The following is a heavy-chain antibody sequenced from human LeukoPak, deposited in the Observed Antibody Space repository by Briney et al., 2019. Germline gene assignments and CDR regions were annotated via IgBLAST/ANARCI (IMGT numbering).Heavy chain of an antibody. CDR3: AQGVGGECSGASCYPPGS. V-gene: IGHV3-30*18. CDR1: GFTFSRYG. D-gene: IGHD2-15*01. Sequence: GGSLRLSCAASGFTFSRYGMHWVRQAPGKGLEWMTTISYDGSNTYYADSVKGRFTISRDNSSNTLYLQMNRLRAEDTAVYYCAQGVGGECSGASCYPPGSWGQGTLVTVSS. CDR2: ISYDGSNT. J-gene: IGHJ5*02.